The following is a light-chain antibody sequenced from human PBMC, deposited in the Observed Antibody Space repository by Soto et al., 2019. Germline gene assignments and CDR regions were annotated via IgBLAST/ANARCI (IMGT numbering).Light chain of an antibody. CDR1: QAIRTGH. CDR2: GVS. CDR3: QQYDPAPT. Sequence: EIVLTQSPGTLYVSPGERVTLSCRASQAIRTGHLAWYQQKPGQSPRLLIYGVSARATGTPDRFTGSGSGTDFTLTINSLEPEDFAVYHCQQYDPAPTCGQGTLLE. V-gene: IGKV3-20*01. J-gene: IGKJ5*01.